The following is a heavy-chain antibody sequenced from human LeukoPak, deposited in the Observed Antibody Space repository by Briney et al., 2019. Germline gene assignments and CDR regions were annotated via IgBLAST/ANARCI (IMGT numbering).Heavy chain of an antibody. V-gene: IGHV4-4*09. CDR2: IYNDIT. Sequence: NASETLSLTCTVSGASITTYYWTWLRQAPGKGLEFIAYIYNDITNYNPSLKSRATISIDAFKNQVSLRLSSVTAADPAVYYCARAPRLLDSWGQGILVTVSS. CDR3: ARAPRLLDS. CDR1: GASITTYY. D-gene: IGHD1-1*01. J-gene: IGHJ4*02.